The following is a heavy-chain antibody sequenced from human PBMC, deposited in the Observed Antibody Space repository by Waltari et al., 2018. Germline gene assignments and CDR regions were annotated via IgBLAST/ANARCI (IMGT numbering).Heavy chain of an antibody. V-gene: IGHV4-39*07. CDR3: ARQSYSSSWFIDY. J-gene: IGHJ4*02. D-gene: IGHD6-13*01. CDR1: GGPLSSSRYY. Sequence: QLQLQESGPGLVKPSETLSLTCPVSGGPLSSSRYYWGWIRQPPGKGLEWVGSIYYSGSTYYNPSLKSRVTISVDTSKNQFSLKLSSVTAADTAVYYCARQSYSSSWFIDYWGQGTLVTVSS. CDR2: IYYSGST.